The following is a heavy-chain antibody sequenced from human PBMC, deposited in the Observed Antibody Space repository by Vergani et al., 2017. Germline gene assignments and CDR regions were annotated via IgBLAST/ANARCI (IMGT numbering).Heavy chain of an antibody. CDR1: GGTFSSYA. Sequence: QVQLVQSGAEVKKPGSSVKVSCKASGGTFSSYAISWVRQAPGQGLEWMGGTIPIFGTANYAQKFQGRVTITADESTSTAYMELSSLRSEDTAVYYCARVVEMATILEAHNWFDPWGQGTLVTVSS. CDR3: ARVVEMATILEAHNWFDP. D-gene: IGHD5-24*01. V-gene: IGHV1-69*01. CDR2: TIPIFGTA. J-gene: IGHJ5*02.